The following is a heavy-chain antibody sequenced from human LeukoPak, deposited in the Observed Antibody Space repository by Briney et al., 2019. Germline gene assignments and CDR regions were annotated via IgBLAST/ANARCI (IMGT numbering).Heavy chain of an antibody. CDR2: INAGNGNT. CDR3: ATISRYIYGDYLDY. J-gene: IGHJ4*02. V-gene: IGHV1-3*01. D-gene: IGHD4-17*01. Sequence: GASVKVSCKASGYTFTSYAMHWVRQAPGQRLEWMGWINAGNGNTKYSQKFQGRVTMTEDTSTDTAYMELSSLRSEDTAVYYCATISRYIYGDYLDYWGQGTLVTVSS. CDR1: GYTFTSYA.